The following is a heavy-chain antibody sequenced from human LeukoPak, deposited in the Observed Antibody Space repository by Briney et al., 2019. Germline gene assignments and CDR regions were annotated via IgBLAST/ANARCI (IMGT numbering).Heavy chain of an antibody. D-gene: IGHD6-13*01. Sequence: PGGSLRLSCAASGFTFSDYYMSWLRQAPGKGLEWVSYISSSGSTIYYADSVKGRFTISRDNAKNSLYLQMNSLRAEDTAVYYCARDKSSSWGYYYYGMDVWGQGTTVTVSS. CDR1: GFTFSDYY. CDR2: ISSSGSTI. J-gene: IGHJ6*02. V-gene: IGHV3-11*01. CDR3: ARDKSSSWGYYYYGMDV.